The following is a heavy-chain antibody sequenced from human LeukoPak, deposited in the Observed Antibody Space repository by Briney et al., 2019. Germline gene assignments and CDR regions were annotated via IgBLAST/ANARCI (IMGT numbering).Heavy chain of an antibody. D-gene: IGHD6-13*01. V-gene: IGHV3-7*03. CDR1: GFTFSSYW. J-gene: IGHJ4*02. Sequence: PGGSLRLSCGASGFTFSSYWMSWVRQAPGKGLEWVANIKQDGSEKYYVDSVKGRFTISRDNAKNSLYLQMNSLRAEDTAVYYCARVGSSSWYYFDYWGQGTLVTVSS. CDR2: IKQDGSEK. CDR3: ARVGSSSWYYFDY.